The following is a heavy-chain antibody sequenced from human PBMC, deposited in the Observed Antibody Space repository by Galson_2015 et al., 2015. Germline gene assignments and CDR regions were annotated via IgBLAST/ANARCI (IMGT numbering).Heavy chain of an antibody. CDR2: ITSDGADT. CDR3: SKGVYVVDN. CDR1: GFTFSGYA. J-gene: IGHJ4*02. V-gene: IGHV3-23*01. Sequence: SLRLSCAASGFTFSGYALRWVRQAPGKGLECVSSITSDGADTYYADSVKGRFTISRDNSKNTLYLQMNTLRVEDTAIYYCSKGVYVVDNWVQGTLVTVSS. D-gene: IGHD2/OR15-2a*01.